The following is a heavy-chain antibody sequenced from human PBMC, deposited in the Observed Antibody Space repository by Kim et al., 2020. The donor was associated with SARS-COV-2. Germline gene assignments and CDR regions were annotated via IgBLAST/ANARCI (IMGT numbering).Heavy chain of an antibody. CDR1: GYTLTELS. V-gene: IGHV1-24*01. CDR2: FDPEDGET. Sequence: ASVKVSCKVSGYTLTELSMHWVRQAPGKGLEWMGGFDPEDGETIYAQKFQGRVTMTEDTSTDTAYMELSSLRSEDTAVYYCATDLVVTPGRGKTDYWGQGTLVTVSS. J-gene: IGHJ4*02. D-gene: IGHD2-21*02. CDR3: ATDLVVTPGRGKTDY.